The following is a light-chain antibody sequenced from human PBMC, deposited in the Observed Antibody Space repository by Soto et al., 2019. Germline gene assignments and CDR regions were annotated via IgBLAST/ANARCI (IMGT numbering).Light chain of an antibody. CDR1: GSDVRTYNL. CDR2: EAS. Sequence: QSALTQPASVSGSPGQSITISCTVTGSDVRTYNLVSWYQQHPGKVPKLIIYEASKRPSGVSNRFSRSQPGNTDSLTVSGLQAEDEADYDCCSYAGDKTYVFGSGTKLTVL. CDR3: CSYAGDKTYV. J-gene: IGLJ1*01. V-gene: IGLV2-23*01.